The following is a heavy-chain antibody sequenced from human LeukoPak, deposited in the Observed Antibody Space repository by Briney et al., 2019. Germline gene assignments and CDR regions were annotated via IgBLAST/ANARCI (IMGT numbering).Heavy chain of an antibody. J-gene: IGHJ4*02. CDR1: GFTVDENT. CDR3: VKARRDGYNSWGIFDY. D-gene: IGHD5-24*01. V-gene: IGHV3-9*03. CDR2: ISWKSGTI. Sequence: GGSLRLSCAASGFTVDENTMHWVRQAPGKGLEWVSGISWKSGTIGYADSVKGRFTISRDNAKNSLYLQMNSLRVEDMALYYCVKARRDGYNSWGIFDYWGQGTLVTVSS.